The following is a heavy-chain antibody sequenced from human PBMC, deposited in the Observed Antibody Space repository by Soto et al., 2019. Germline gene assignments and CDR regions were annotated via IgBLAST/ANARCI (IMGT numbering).Heavy chain of an antibody. V-gene: IGHV4-59*12. CDR1: GGSISSYY. J-gene: IGHJ6*02. CDR2: LYYSGGT. D-gene: IGHD6-19*01. CDR3: ARGRIAVAGDGMDV. Sequence: SETLSLTCTVSGGSISSYYWSWIRQPPGKGLEWIGCLYYSGGTNYNPSLQSRITINPDTSKNQFSLQLNSVTPEDTAVYYCARGRIAVAGDGMDVWGQGTTVTVSS.